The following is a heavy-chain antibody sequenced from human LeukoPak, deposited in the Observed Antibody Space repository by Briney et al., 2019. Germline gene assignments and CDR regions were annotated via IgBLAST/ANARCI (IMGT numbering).Heavy chain of an antibody. CDR1: GFTFSSYA. CDR2: ISYDGSNK. J-gene: IGHJ4*02. V-gene: IGHV3-30*04. CDR3: ARDEAAAGTVDY. D-gene: IGHD6-13*01. Sequence: PGRSLRLSCAACGFTFSSYAMHWVRQAPGKGLEWVTVISYDGSNKYYADSVKGRFTISRDNSKNTLYLQMNSLRAEDTAVYYCARDEAAAGTVDYWGQGTLVTVSS.